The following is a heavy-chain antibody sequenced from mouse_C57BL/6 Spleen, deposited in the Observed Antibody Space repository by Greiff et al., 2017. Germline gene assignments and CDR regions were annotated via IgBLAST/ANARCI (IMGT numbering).Heavy chain of an antibody. Sequence: VQLQQSGAELARPGASVKLSCKASGYTFTSYGISWVKQRTGQGLEWIGEIYPRSGNTYYNEKFKGKATLTADKSSSTAYMGLRSLTSEDSAVYFCARGELTGTYWYFEVWGTGTTVTVSS. CDR2: IYPRSGNT. V-gene: IGHV1-81*01. CDR1: GYTFTSYG. J-gene: IGHJ1*03. D-gene: IGHD4-1*01. CDR3: ARGELTGTYWYFEV.